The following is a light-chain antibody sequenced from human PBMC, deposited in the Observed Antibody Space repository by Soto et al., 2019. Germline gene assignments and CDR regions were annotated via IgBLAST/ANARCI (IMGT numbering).Light chain of an antibody. CDR2: DVS. J-gene: IGLJ1*01. CDR3: TSYTISGTHV. Sequence: QSVLTQPASVSGSPKQSITISCTGTSSDVGAYNYVSWYQQHPGKVPKLMIYDVSNRPSGVSNRFSGSKSANTASLTISGLEAEDEVVYYCTSYTISGTHVFGTGTKLTVL. V-gene: IGLV2-14*01. CDR1: SSDVGAYNY.